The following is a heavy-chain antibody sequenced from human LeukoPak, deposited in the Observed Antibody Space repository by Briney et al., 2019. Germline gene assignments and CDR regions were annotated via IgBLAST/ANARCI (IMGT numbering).Heavy chain of an antibody. CDR2: ISSSSSTI. CDR1: GFTFSSYS. CDR3: ARPVYTYGYNYFDY. J-gene: IGHJ4*02. D-gene: IGHD5-18*01. Sequence: GGSLRLSCAASGFTFSSYSMNWVSQAPGKGLEWVSYISSSSSTIYYADSMKGRFTISRDNAKNSLYLQMNSLRAEDTAVYYCARPVYTYGYNYFDYWGQGTLVTVSS. V-gene: IGHV3-48*01.